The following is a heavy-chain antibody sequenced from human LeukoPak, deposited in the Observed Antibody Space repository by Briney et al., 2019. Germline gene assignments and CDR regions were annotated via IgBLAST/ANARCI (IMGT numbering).Heavy chain of an antibody. Sequence: ASVKVSCKASGYTFTNYYMHWVRQAPGQGLEWMGVINPSGGSTSYVQKFQGRVTMTRDTSTSTVYMELSSLRSEDTAVYYCARGHSSDYGDRYYFDYWGQGTLVTVSS. CDR2: INPSGGST. D-gene: IGHD4-17*01. V-gene: IGHV1-46*01. CDR3: ARGHSSDYGDRYYFDY. CDR1: GYTFTNYY. J-gene: IGHJ4*02.